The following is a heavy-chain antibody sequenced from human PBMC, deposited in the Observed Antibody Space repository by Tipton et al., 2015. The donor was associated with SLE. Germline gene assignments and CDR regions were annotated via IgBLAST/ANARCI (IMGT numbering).Heavy chain of an antibody. D-gene: IGHD1-14*01. Sequence: TLSLTCTVSGGSISSGNWWTWVRQLPGKGLEWIGEIYHSGTTNYNPSLESRVTIITHRSKNQFSLEVTSVTAADTAVYYCARKEDLRYYYALDDWGQGTTVTVSS. V-gene: IGHV4-4*02. J-gene: IGHJ6*02. CDR3: ARKEDLRYYYALDD. CDR2: IYHSGTT. CDR1: GGSISSGNW.